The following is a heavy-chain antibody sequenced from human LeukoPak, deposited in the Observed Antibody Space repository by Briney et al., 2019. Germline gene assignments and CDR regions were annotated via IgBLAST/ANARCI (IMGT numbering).Heavy chain of an antibody. J-gene: IGHJ4*02. CDR2: IYSGGST. Sequence: ETLSLTCAVYGGSFSGYYWSWVRQAPGKGLEWVSFIYSGGSTYYADSVKGRFTISRDNSKNTLYLQMNSLRAEDTAVYYCARGSGVRFLEWLSYDYWGQGTLVTVSS. D-gene: IGHD3-3*01. V-gene: IGHV3-66*01. CDR3: ARGSGVRFLEWLSYDY. CDR1: GGSFSGYY.